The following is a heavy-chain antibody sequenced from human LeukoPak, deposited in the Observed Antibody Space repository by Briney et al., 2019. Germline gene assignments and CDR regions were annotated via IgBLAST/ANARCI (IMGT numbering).Heavy chain of an antibody. V-gene: IGHV3-30*05. J-gene: IGHJ4*02. CDR3: ARERAYSSFDY. D-gene: IGHD1-26*01. CDR1: GFSFNNHG. CDR2: ISYDGSNK. Sequence: PGGSLRLSCAASGFSFNNHGMHWVRQAPGKGLEWVAVISYDGSNKYYADSVKGRFTISRDNSKNTLYLQMNSLRAEDTAVYYCARERAYSSFDYWGQGTLVTVSS.